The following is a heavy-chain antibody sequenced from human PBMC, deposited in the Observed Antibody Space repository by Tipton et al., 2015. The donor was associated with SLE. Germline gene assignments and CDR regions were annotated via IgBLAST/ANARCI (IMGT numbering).Heavy chain of an antibody. D-gene: IGHD5-12*01. J-gene: IGHJ2*01. V-gene: IGHV4-59*01. CDR3: ARDLSTATAPRGYFDL. Sequence: LRLSCAVYGGSFSGYYWSWIRQPPGKGLEWIGYIYYSGSTNYNPSLKSRVTISVDTSKNQFSLKLSSVTAADTAVYYCARDLSTATAPRGYFDLWGRGTLVTVSS. CDR2: IYYSGST. CDR1: GGSFSGYY.